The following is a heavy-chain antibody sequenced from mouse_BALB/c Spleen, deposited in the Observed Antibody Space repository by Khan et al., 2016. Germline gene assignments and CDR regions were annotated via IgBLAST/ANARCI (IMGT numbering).Heavy chain of an antibody. V-gene: IGHV14-3*02. CDR1: GFNIKDTY. CDR2: IDPANGNT. J-gene: IGHJ4*01. Sequence: EVQLQESGAELVKPGASVKLSCTASGFNIKDTYMHWVKQRPEQGLEWIGRIDPANGNTKYDPKFQGKATITADTSSNTAYLQLSSLTSGDTAVYYCALYDGNYDSAMDYWGQGSSVTVSS. CDR3: ALYDGNYDSAMDY. D-gene: IGHD2-3*01.